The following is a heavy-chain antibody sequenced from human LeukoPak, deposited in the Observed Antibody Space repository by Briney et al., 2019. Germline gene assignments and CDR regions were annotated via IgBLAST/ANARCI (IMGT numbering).Heavy chain of an antibody. V-gene: IGHV4-34*01. D-gene: IGHD5-18*01. Sequence: SETLSLTCAVYGGSFSGYYWSWIRQPPGKGLEWIGEINHSGSTNYNPSLKSRVTISVDTSKNQFSLKLSSVTAADTAVYYCATRYSYGPFDYWGQGTLVTVSS. J-gene: IGHJ4*02. CDR3: ATRYSYGPFDY. CDR2: INHSGST. CDR1: GGSFSGYY.